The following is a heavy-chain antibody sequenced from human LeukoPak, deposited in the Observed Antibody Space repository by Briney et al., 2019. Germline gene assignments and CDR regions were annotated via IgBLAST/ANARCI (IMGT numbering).Heavy chain of an antibody. V-gene: IGHV4-34*01. D-gene: IGHD2-15*01. J-gene: IGHJ4*02. CDR3: ARGWAALGYLD. CDR2: INHSGST. Sequence: PSETLSLTCAVYGGSLSGYYWSWIRKPPGKGLEWIGEINHSGSTNYNPSLKSRVTISVDTSKNQFSLKLSSVTAADTAVYYCARGWAALGYLDWGQGTLVTVSS. CDR1: GGSLSGYY.